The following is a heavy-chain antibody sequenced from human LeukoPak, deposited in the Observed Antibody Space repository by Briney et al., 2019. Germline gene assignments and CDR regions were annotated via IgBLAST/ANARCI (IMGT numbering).Heavy chain of an antibody. V-gene: IGHV4-30-4*01. D-gene: IGHD3-22*01. CDR3: ARPYYYDSRIDP. Sequence: SETLSLTCTVSGGSISSGVYYWSWIRQPPGKGLEWIGYTYYSGSTYYNPSLKNRVSISVDTSKNQFSLNLSSVTAADTAVYYCARPYYYDSRIDPWGQGTLVTVSS. CDR1: GGSISSGVYY. J-gene: IGHJ5*02. CDR2: TYYSGST.